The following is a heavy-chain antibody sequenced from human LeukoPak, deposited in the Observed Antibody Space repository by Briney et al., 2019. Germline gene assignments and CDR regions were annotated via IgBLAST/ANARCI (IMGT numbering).Heavy chain of an antibody. CDR2: INPNSGGT. CDR3: ARVPTVTNGVDYYYYGMDV. D-gene: IGHD4-4*01. CDR1: GYTFTGYY. J-gene: IGHJ6*02. Sequence: ASVKVSCKASGYTFTGYYMHWVRQAPGQGLEWMGWINPNSGGTNYAQKFQGRVTMTRDTSISTADMELSRLRSDDAAVYYCARVPTVTNGVDYYYYGMDVWGQGTTVTVSS. V-gene: IGHV1-2*02.